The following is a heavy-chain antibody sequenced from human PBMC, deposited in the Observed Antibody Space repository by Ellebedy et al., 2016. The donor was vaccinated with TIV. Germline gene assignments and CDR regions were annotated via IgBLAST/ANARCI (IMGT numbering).Heavy chain of an antibody. CDR1: GFTFSSYA. Sequence: GESLKISXAASGFTFSSYAMHWVRQAPGKGLEWVAVISYDGSNKYYADSVKGRFTISRDNSKNTLYLQMNSLRAEDTAVYYCEGGYDLIGINYWGQGTLVTVSS. D-gene: IGHD5-12*01. CDR3: EGGYDLIGINY. V-gene: IGHV3-30-3*01. J-gene: IGHJ4*02. CDR2: ISYDGSNK.